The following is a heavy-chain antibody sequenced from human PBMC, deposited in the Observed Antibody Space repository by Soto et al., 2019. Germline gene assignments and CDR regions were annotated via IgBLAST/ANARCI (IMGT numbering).Heavy chain of an antibody. J-gene: IGHJ3*02. CDR1: GGSIYSGGYS. V-gene: IGHV4-30-2*01. D-gene: IGHD2-15*01. CDR3: ARAGLGSFRDAFDI. Sequence: QLHLQESGSGLVKPSQTLSLTCAVSGGSIYSGGYSWSWIRPPPGKGLEWIGYIFHNGKPYFNPSLESRVIISVDRSKNQFSLNLTSVTAADTALYFCARAGLGSFRDAFDIWGQGTMVTVSS. CDR2: IFHNGKP.